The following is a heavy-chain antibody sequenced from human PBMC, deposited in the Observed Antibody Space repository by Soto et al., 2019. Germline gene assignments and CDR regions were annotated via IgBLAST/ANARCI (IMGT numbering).Heavy chain of an antibody. CDR3: AKANSGDDDEFDY. CDR2: INPKSGGT. J-gene: IGHJ4*02. V-gene: IGHV1-2*02. D-gene: IGHD5-12*01. Sequence: ASVKVSCKASGYTFTSYGISWVRQAPGQGLEWMGWINPKSGGTDYAQKFQGRVTMTRDTSSRSAYMELSSLRSDDTAVYYCAKANSGDDDEFDYWGQGTQVTVSS. CDR1: GYTFTSYG.